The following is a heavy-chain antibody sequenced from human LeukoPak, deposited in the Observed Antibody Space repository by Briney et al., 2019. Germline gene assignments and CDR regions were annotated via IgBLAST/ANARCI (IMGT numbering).Heavy chain of an antibody. Sequence: GASVKVSCKASGGTFSSYAISWVRQAPGQGLEWMGRIIPILGIANYAQNFQGRVTITADKSTSTAYMELSSLRSEDTAVYYCARTEIYGSGSYSPDYWGQGTLVTVSS. V-gene: IGHV1-69*04. CDR3: ARTEIYGSGSYSPDY. CDR1: GGTFSSYA. CDR2: IIPILGIA. D-gene: IGHD3-10*01. J-gene: IGHJ4*02.